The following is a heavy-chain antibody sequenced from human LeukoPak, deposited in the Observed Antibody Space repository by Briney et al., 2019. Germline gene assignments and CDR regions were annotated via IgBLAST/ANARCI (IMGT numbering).Heavy chain of an antibody. V-gene: IGHV3-20*03. Sequence: GGSLRLSYAASGLTFANYCMGWVRPVPGKGRGCVFGITWKSGSTGYADIMKGRFTISRDNAKTTLYLQMDIMRAEDTAFYYCARGGILTGYFEDYWGQGNLVTVSS. D-gene: IGHD3-9*01. CDR1: GLTFANYC. CDR2: ITWKSGST. J-gene: IGHJ4*02. CDR3: ARGGILTGYFEDY.